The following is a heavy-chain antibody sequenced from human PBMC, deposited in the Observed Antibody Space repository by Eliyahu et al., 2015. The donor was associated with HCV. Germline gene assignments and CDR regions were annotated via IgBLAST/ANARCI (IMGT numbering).Heavy chain of an antibody. J-gene: IGHJ4*02. CDR2: INSDGSST. V-gene: IGHV3-74*01. CDR3: AAGALDY. Sequence: EVQLVESGXGLVQPGGSLXLSCXASGFTFSSYWMHXVRQAPGKGLVWVSRINSDGSSTSYAXSVKGRFTISRDNAKNTLYLQMNSLRAEDTAVYYCAAGALDYWGQGTLVTVSS. D-gene: IGHD1-14*01. CDR1: GFTFSSYW.